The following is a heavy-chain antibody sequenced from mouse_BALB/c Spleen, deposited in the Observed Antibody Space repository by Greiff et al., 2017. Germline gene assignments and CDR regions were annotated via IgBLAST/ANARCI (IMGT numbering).Heavy chain of an antibody. J-gene: IGHJ2*01. CDR2: INSNGGST. CDR3: ARERYRPFDY. CDR1: GFTFSSYG. V-gene: IGHV5-6-3*01. Sequence: EVQGVESGGGLVQPGGSLKLSCAASGFTFSSYGMSWVRQTPDKRLELVATINSNGGSTYYPDSVKGRFTISRDNAKNTLYLQMSSLKSEDTAMYYCARERYRPFDYWGQGTTLTVSS. D-gene: IGHD2-14*01.